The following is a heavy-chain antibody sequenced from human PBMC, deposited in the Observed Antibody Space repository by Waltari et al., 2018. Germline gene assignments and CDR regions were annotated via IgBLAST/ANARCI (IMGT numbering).Heavy chain of an antibody. CDR1: GYTFTDYY. J-gene: IGHJ6*03. CDR2: VDPEDGET. V-gene: IGHV1-69-2*01. Sequence: EVQLVQSGAEVKKPGATVKISCKASGYTFTDYYMHWVQQAPGKGLEWMGRVDPEDGETINAGKFQGRVTITADTSTDTAYMELSSLRSEDTAVYYCATDRGYSYGNYYYYYYYMDVWGKGTTVTVSS. D-gene: IGHD5-18*01. CDR3: ATDRGYSYGNYYYYYYYMDV.